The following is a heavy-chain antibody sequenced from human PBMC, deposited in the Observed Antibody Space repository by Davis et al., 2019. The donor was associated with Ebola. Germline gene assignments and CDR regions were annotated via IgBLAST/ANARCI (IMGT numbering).Heavy chain of an antibody. Sequence: LRLSCAVSGGSISSGGYSWSWIRQPPGNGLEWTGYIYHSGSTSYNPSLKSRVTISVDRSKNQFSLKLSSVTAADTAVYYCARGKPFGSSFWFDPWGQGTLVTVSS. CDR3: ARGKPFGSSFWFDP. D-gene: IGHD6-13*01. CDR1: GGSISSGGYS. V-gene: IGHV4-30-2*01. J-gene: IGHJ5*02. CDR2: IYHSGST.